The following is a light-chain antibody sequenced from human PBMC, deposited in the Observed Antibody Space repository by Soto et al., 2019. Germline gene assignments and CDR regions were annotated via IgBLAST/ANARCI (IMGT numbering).Light chain of an antibody. J-gene: IGKJ5*01. CDR2: GAS. Sequence: EIVLTQSPGTLSLSPGERATLSCRASRSVSSSYLAWYQQKPGQAPRLLIYGASSRANGIPDRFSGSGSGTDFTLTISRLEPEDFAVYYCQQYGSSPPITFGQGTRLEIK. V-gene: IGKV3-20*01. CDR1: RSVSSSY. CDR3: QQYGSSPPIT.